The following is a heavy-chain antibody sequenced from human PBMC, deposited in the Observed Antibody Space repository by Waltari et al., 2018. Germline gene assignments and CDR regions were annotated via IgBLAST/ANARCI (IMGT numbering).Heavy chain of an antibody. Sequence: QVQLVQSGAEVKKPGSSVKVSCKASGGSFSNYAINWVRQAPGQGLGWMGGIIPALDIANYAQRFHGTVTITADEATSTAYMELSSLRSEDTAVYYCARSGTHTSGPSATFDNWGQGTLVTVSS. CDR3: ARSGTHTSGPSATFDN. V-gene: IGHV1-69*04. CDR2: IIPALDIA. CDR1: GGSFSNYA. J-gene: IGHJ4*02. D-gene: IGHD2-15*01.